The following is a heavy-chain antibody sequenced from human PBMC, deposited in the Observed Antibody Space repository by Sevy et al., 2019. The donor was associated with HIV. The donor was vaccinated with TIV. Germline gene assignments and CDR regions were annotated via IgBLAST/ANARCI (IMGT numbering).Heavy chain of an antibody. V-gene: IGHV3-48*01. Sequence: GGSLRLSCAASGFTFSDDSMNWVRQAPGKGLEWVAYISGRSFTISYADSVKGRFIVSSDNAMNSLYLQMNSLRAEDTAFYFCARESGSYRRNDFDSWGQGTLVTVSS. D-gene: IGHD1-26*01. CDR3: ARESGSYRRNDFDS. CDR2: ISGRSFTI. J-gene: IGHJ4*02. CDR1: GFTFSDDS.